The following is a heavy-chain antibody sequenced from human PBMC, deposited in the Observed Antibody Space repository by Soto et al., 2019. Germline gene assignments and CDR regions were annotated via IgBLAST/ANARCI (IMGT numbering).Heavy chain of an antibody. CDR1: GFTFSSYG. CDR2: ISYDGSNK. CDR3: AKDRGITRTTGDYYDGMDV. Sequence: QVQLVESGGGVVQPGRSLRLSCAASGFTFSSYGMHWVRQDPGKGLEWVAVISYDGSNKYYADSVKGRFTISRDNSKNTPYRQLNSLRAEETAVYYWAKDRGITRTTGDYYDGMDVWCQGTTVTVSS. J-gene: IGHJ6*02. V-gene: IGHV3-30*18. D-gene: IGHD1-7*01.